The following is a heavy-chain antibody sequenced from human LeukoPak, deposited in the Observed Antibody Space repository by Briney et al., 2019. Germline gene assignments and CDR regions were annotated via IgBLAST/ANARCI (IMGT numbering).Heavy chain of an antibody. CDR3: ARGGVRGMGSWYFDY. CDR1: GGSISSYY. D-gene: IGHD3-10*01. Sequence: SETLSLTCTVSGGSISSYYWRWIRQPPGKELEWIGYIYYSGSTNYNPSLKSRVTISVDTSKNQFSLKLSSVTAADTAVYYCARGGVRGMGSWYFDYWGQGTLVTVSS. J-gene: IGHJ4*02. V-gene: IGHV4-59*01. CDR2: IYYSGST.